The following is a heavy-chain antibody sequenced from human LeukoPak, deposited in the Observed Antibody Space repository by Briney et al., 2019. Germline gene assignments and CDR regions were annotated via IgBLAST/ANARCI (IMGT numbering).Heavy chain of an antibody. J-gene: IGHJ4*02. Sequence: PGGSLRLSCAASGFTFSSYWMSWVRQAPGKGLEWVSYISSSGSTIYYADSVKGRFTISRDNAKNSLYLQMNSLRAEDTAVYYCARGATRGRYCSGGSCPSDYWGQGTLVTASS. V-gene: IGHV3-48*04. CDR3: ARGATRGRYCSGGSCPSDY. CDR1: GFTFSSYW. D-gene: IGHD2-15*01. CDR2: ISSSGSTI.